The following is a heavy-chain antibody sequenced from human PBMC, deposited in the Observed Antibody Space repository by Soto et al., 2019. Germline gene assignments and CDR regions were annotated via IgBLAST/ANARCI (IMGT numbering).Heavy chain of an antibody. CDR2: IKQDGSEK. J-gene: IGHJ3*02. Sequence: EVQLVESGGGLVQPGGSLRLSCAASGFTFSRYWMSWVRQAPGKGLEWVANIKQDGSEKYSVDSVKGRFTISRDNAKNSLYLQINCPRAQDTAVYYCARPAVAGRAFDIWGQGTMVTVSS. CDR3: ARPAVAGRAFDI. CDR1: GFTFSRYW. V-gene: IGHV3-7*01. D-gene: IGHD6-19*01.